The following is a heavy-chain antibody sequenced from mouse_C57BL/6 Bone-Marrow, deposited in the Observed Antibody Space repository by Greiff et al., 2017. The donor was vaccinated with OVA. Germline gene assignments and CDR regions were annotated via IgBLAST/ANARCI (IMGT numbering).Heavy chain of an antibody. CDR3: ARGRAYDGYYDYFDY. J-gene: IGHJ2*01. CDR2: IYPSDSET. CDR1: GYTFTSYW. D-gene: IGHD2-3*01. V-gene: IGHV1-61*01. Sequence: VQLQQPGAELVRPGSSVKLSCKASGYTFTSYWMDWVKQRPGQGLEWIGNIYPSDSETHYNQKFKDKATLTVDKSSSTAYMQLSSLTSEDSAVYDCARGRAYDGYYDYFDYWGQGTTLTVAS.